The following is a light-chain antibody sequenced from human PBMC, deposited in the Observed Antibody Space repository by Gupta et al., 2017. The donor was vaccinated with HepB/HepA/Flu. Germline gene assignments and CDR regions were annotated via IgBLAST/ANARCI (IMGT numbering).Light chain of an antibody. CDR3: QQYDNHPIT. Sequence: DIQMTQSPSSLSASVGDRVTITCQASQDISNYLNWYQQKPGKAPKLLIYDASNLETGVPSRFSGSGSGTDFTFTISILQPEDIATYYCQQYDNHPITFGQGTRLEIK. CDR1: QDISNY. V-gene: IGKV1-33*01. CDR2: DAS. J-gene: IGKJ5*01.